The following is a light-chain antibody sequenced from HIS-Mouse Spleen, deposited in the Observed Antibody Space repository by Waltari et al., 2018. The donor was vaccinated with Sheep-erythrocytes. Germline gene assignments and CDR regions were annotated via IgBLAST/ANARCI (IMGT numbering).Light chain of an antibody. V-gene: IGKV4-1*01. CDR2: WAA. Sequence: DIVMTQSPDSLAVSLGERATINCKSSQSVLYSSNNKNYLAWYQQKPGQPPKLLIYWAATRETGVPDRFSGKGYWTDFTLTISSLHAEDVAVYYCQQYYSTPLTFGGGTKVEIK. J-gene: IGKJ4*01. CDR3: QQYYSTPLT. CDR1: QSVLYSSNNKNY.